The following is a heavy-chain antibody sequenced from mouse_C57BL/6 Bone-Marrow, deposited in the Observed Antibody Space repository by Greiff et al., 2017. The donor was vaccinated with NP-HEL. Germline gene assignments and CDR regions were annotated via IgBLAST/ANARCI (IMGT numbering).Heavy chain of an antibody. D-gene: IGHD2-4*01. V-gene: IGHV5-16*01. CDR3: AREGGLRRRTYAMDY. CDR1: GFTFSDYY. CDR2: INYDGSST. J-gene: IGHJ4*01. Sequence: LQQSEGGLVQPGSSMKLSCTASGFTFSDYYMAWVRQVPEKGLEWVANINYDGSSTYYLASLKSRFIISRDNAKNILYLQMRSLKSEDTATYYCAREGGLRRRTYAMDYWGQGTSVTVSS.